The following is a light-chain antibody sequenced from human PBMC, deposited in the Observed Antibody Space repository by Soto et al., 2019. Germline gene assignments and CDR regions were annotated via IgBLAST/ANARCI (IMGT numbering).Light chain of an antibody. J-gene: IGKJ1*01. Sequence: EIVMTQSPATLSVSPGERATLSCRASQSVSSNLAWYQQKPGQAPRLLIYGASTRATGIPARFSGSGSGTEFTRTISSLQSEDFAVYYCQQYTNWTPWTFGQGTTVEIK. CDR1: QSVSSN. CDR3: QQYTNWTPWT. V-gene: IGKV3-15*01. CDR2: GAS.